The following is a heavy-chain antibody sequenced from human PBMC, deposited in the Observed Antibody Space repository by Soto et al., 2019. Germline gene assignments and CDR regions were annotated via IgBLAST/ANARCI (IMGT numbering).Heavy chain of an antibody. CDR3: AKAYSGPFDI. CDR1: GFTFSSYD. J-gene: IGHJ3*02. Sequence: AASGFTFSSYDIHCVRQAPGKGLEWVAVISYDGSKKYYADSVKGQFTISRDNSKNTLYLQMNSLRAEDTAVYYCAKAYSGPFDIWGQGTMVTVSS. D-gene: IGHD1-26*01. V-gene: IGHV3-30*18. CDR2: ISYDGSKK.